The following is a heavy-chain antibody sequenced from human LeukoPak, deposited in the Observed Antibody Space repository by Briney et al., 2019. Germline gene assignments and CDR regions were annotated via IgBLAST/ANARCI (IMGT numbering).Heavy chain of an antibody. J-gene: IGHJ6*03. D-gene: IGHD4-23*01. CDR2: ISYDGSNK. V-gene: IGHV3-30*18. Sequence: GGSLRLSCAASGFTFSSYGMHWVRQAPGKGLEWGAVISYDGSNKYYADSVKGRFTISRDNSKNTLYLQMNSLRAEDTAVYYCANLPVVTRDYYYYYMDVWGKGTTVTVSS. CDR3: ANLPVVTRDYYYYYMDV. CDR1: GFTFSSYG.